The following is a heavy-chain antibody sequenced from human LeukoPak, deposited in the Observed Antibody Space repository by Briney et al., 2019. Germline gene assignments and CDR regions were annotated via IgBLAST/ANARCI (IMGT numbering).Heavy chain of an antibody. J-gene: IGHJ4*02. CDR3: AKIAETSGTYGQGFDY. D-gene: IGHD1-26*01. CDR2: ISGSGGNT. Sequence: GGSLRLSCAASGFTFSSYDMSWVRQAPGKGLEWVSAISGSGGNTYYADSVKGRFTISRDNSKNTLYLQMNSLRVEDTAVCYCAKIAETSGTYGQGFDYWGQGTLVTVSS. V-gene: IGHV3-23*01. CDR1: GFTFSSYD.